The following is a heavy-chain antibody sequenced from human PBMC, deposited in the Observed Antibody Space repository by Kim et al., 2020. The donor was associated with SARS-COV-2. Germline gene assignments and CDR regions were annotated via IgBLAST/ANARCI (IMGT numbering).Heavy chain of an antibody. CDR3: AKRGIVATISHYYYYGMDV. D-gene: IGHD5-12*01. J-gene: IGHJ6*02. Sequence: GGSLRLSCAASGFTFSSYGMHWVRQAPGKGLEWVAVISYDGSNKYYADSVKGRFTISRDNSKNTLYLQMNSLRAEDTAVYYCAKRGIVATISHYYYYGMDVWGQGTTVTVSS. CDR2: ISYDGSNK. V-gene: IGHV3-30*18. CDR1: GFTFSSYG.